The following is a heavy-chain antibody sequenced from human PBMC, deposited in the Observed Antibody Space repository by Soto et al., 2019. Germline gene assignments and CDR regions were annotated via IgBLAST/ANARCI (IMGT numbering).Heavy chain of an antibody. V-gene: IGHV3-30*03. J-gene: IGHJ4*02. CDR1: GFTFSSYG. CDR2: ISYDGSNK. D-gene: IGHD6-19*01. CDR3: ARGIAVADPFDY. Sequence: QVQLVESGGGVVQPGRSLRLSCAASGFTFSSYGMHRVRQAPGKGLEWVAVISYDGSNKYYADSVKGRFTISRDNSKNTLYLQMNSLRAEDTAVYYCARGIAVADPFDYWGQGTLVTVSS.